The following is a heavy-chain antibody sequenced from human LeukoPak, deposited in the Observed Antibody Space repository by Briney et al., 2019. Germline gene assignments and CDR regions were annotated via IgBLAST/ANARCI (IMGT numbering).Heavy chain of an antibody. V-gene: IGHV3-64*01. CDR2: ISSNGGST. CDR1: GFTFSSYA. Sequence: GGSLRLSCAASGFTFSSYAMHWVRQAPGKGLEYVSAISSNGGSTYYANPVKGRFTISRDNSKNTLYLQMGSLRAEDMAVYYCAMWELGAFDIWGQGTMVTVSS. J-gene: IGHJ3*02. D-gene: IGHD1-26*01. CDR3: AMWELGAFDI.